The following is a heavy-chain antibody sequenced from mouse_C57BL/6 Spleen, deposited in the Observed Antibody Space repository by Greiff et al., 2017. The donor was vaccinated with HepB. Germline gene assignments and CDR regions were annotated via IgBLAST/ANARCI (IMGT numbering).Heavy chain of an antibody. V-gene: IGHV1-82*01. D-gene: IGHD2-1*01. Sequence: VKLMESGPELVKPGASVKISCKASGYAFSSSWMNWVKQRPGKGLEWIGRIYPGDGDTNYNGKFKGKATLTADKSSSTAYMQLSSLTSEDSAVYFCARGSTMATYYAMDYWGQGTSVTVSS. CDR2: IYPGDGDT. CDR3: ARGSTMATYYAMDY. CDR1: GYAFSSSW. J-gene: IGHJ4*01.